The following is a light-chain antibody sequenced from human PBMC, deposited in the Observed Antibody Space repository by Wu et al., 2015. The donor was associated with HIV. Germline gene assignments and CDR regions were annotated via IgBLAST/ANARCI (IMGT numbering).Light chain of an antibody. Sequence: QMTPVSILPVCICRRQSHHXLPGSQSVSTWLAWYQQRPGKAPKLLIYKTSILKSGVPSRFSGSGSGTEFTLTINNLQPDDFATYYCQQYKNNNSFGPGDRSWRSN. J-gene: IGKJ2*03. CDR3: QQYKNNNS. V-gene: IGKV1-5*03. CDR2: KTS. CDR1: QSVSTW.